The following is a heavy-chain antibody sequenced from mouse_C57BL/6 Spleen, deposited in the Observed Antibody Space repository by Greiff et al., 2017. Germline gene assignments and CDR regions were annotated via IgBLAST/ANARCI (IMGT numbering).Heavy chain of an antibody. D-gene: IGHD1-1*01. CDR2: INPNNGGT. Sequence: VQLKQSGPELVKPGASVTMSCKASGYTFTDYNMHWVKQSHGKSLEWIGYINPNNGGTSYNQKFKGKATLTVNKSSSTAYMELRSLTSEDSAFYSCARLDYYGSSYDYWGQGTTLTVSS. CDR1: GYTFTDYN. V-gene: IGHV1-22*01. J-gene: IGHJ2*01. CDR3: ARLDYYGSSYDY.